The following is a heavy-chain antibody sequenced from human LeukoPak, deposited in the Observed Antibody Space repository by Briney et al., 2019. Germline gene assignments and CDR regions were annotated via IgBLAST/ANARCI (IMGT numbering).Heavy chain of an antibody. J-gene: IGHJ4*02. V-gene: IGHV3-23*01. CDR1: GSAFSSYA. CDR2: ISGSGGST. D-gene: IGHD3-10*01. CDR3: AKALREYYFDY. Sequence: GGSLRLSCAASGSAFSSYAMSWVRQSPKKGLEWVSSISGSGGSTYYGDSVKGRFTISRDNSKNTLYLQMNSLRAEDTAVYYCAKALREYYFDYWGQGTLVTVSS.